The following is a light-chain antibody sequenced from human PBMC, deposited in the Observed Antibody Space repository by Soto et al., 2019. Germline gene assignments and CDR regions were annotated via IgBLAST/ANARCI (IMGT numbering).Light chain of an antibody. V-gene: IGKV3-15*01. CDR1: QNIHNH. Sequence: EILITQSPATLSVSPGERVTLSCRASQNIHNHMSWFLQKPGQAPRLLMYDAILRAAGIPARLSGSWSGTEFTLTINSLQSEDFALYYCQQYDAWPLSFGGGTKVDI. CDR3: QQYDAWPLS. J-gene: IGKJ4*01. CDR2: DAI.